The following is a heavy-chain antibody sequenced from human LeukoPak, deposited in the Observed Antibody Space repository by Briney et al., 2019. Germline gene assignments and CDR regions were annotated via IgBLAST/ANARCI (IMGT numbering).Heavy chain of an antibody. CDR1: GLTFTNAR. V-gene: IGHV3-15*05. CDR2: IKAKADGGTA. CDR3: STDRD. D-gene: IGHD5-24*01. Sequence: GGSLRLSCAASGLTFTNARMNWVRQAPGKGLEWVGRIKAKADGGTADYAASVMARFIISRDDSKNTVYLQMSSLRKEDSGLYFCSTDRDWGQGTLVAVSS. J-gene: IGHJ4*02.